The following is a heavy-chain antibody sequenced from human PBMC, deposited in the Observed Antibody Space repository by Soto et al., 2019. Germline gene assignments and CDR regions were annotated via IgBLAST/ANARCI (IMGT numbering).Heavy chain of an antibody. J-gene: IGHJ6*03. D-gene: IGHD6-13*01. CDR3: ARDPAAAGRSRYYYYYMDV. Sequence: ASVKVSCNTSGYTFTSYYMHRVRQAPGKGLKWMGIINPSGGSTSYAQKFQGRVTMTRDTSTSTVYMELSSLRSEDTAVYYCARDPAAAGRSRYYYYYMDVWGKGTTVTVSS. CDR1: GYTFTSYY. V-gene: IGHV1-46*03. CDR2: INPSGGST.